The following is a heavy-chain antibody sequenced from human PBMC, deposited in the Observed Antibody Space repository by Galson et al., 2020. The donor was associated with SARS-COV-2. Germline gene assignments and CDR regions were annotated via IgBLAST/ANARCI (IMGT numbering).Heavy chain of an antibody. J-gene: IGHJ5*02. CDR1: GGSISSYY. CDR2: IYYSGST. D-gene: IGHD2-15*01. V-gene: IGHV4-59*01. CDR3: AREKGYCSGGSCPGWFDP. Sequence: SETLSLTCTVSGGSISSYYWSWIRQPPGKGLEWIGYIYYSGSTNYNPSLKSRVTISVDTSKNQFSLKLSSVTAADTAVYYCAREKGYCSGGSCPGWFDPWGQGTLVTVSS.